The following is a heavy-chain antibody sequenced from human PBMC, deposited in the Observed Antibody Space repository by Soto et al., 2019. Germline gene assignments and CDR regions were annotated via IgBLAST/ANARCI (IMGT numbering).Heavy chain of an antibody. V-gene: IGHV1-69*08. CDR2: IIPMLDEA. CDR1: GGKFTANS. J-gene: IGHJ4*02. CDR3: ARERLTPLFY. D-gene: IGHD7-27*01. Sequence: QVQLVQSGAEVKQPGSSVKVSCTASGGKFTANSFSWVRQAPGQGLEWMGRIIPMLDEAHYTQKFQGRVTITADRSTDTVFMELTNLTPGDTAIYSCARERLTPLFYWGQGTLVTVSS.